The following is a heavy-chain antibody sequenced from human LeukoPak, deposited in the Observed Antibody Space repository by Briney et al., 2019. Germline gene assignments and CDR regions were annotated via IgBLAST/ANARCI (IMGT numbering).Heavy chain of an antibody. D-gene: IGHD4-17*01. J-gene: IGHJ4*02. V-gene: IGHV5-51*01. Sequence: GESLKISCKGSGYTFTTYWIGWVRQLPGKGLEWMGIIYPGDSDTRYSPSFQGQVTISADKSISTAYLQWSSLKASDAAMYYCARQGYGDYGPDEYWGQGTLVTVSS. CDR3: ARQGYGDYGPDEY. CDR1: GYTFTTYW. CDR2: IYPGDSDT.